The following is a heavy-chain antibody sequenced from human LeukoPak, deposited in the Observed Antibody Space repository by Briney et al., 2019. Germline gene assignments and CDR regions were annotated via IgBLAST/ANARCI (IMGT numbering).Heavy chain of an antibody. CDR2: TNHSGST. CDR3: ARIGATHLFSIDY. CDR1: GGSFSGYY. Sequence: SETLSLTCAVYGGSFSGYYWSWIRQPPGKGLEWIGETNHSGSTNYNPSLKSRVTISVDTSKNQFSLKLSSVTAADTAVYYCARIGATHLFSIDYWGQGTLVTVSS. J-gene: IGHJ4*02. D-gene: IGHD5-12*01. V-gene: IGHV4-34*01.